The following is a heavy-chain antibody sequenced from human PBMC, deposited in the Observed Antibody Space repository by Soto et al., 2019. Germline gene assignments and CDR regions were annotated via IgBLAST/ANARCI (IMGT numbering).Heavy chain of an antibody. CDR3: ARDQGSGWENDY. Sequence: PGGSLRLSCAASGFTFSSYSMNWVRQAPGKGLEWVSYISYGVNIIYYADSVKGRFTISRDNAKNSLYLQMDSLRDEDTAVYYCARDQGSGWENDYWGQGTLVTVSS. CDR1: GFTFSSYS. V-gene: IGHV3-48*02. CDR2: ISYGVNII. J-gene: IGHJ4*02. D-gene: IGHD6-19*01.